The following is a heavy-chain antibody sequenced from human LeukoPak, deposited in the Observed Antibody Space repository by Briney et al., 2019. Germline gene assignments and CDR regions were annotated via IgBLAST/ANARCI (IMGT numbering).Heavy chain of an antibody. Sequence: SVKVSCKASGGTFSSYAISWVRQAPGQGLEWMGRIIPIFGIANYAQKFQGRVTITADKSTSTAYMELSSLRSEDTAVYYCARDRPVVAEEYYYYCYGMDVWGQGTTVTVSS. J-gene: IGHJ6*02. D-gene: IGHD3-22*01. CDR2: IIPIFGIA. V-gene: IGHV1-69*04. CDR1: GGTFSSYA. CDR3: ARDRPVVAEEYYYYCYGMDV.